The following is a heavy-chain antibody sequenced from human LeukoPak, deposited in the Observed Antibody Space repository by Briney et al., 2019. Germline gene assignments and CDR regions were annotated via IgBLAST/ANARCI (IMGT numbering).Heavy chain of an antibody. CDR2: IYTSGST. V-gene: IGHV4-61*02. CDR3: ARDSGSVAFDI. J-gene: IGHJ3*02. CDR1: GGSISSDTYD. Sequence: PSETLSLTCTVSGGSISSDTYDWRWIRQPAGKGLEWIGRIYTSGSTNDNPSLKSRVTISVDRSKSQFSLKLSSVTAADTAVYYCARDSGSVAFDIWGQGTMVTVSS. D-gene: IGHD3-10*01.